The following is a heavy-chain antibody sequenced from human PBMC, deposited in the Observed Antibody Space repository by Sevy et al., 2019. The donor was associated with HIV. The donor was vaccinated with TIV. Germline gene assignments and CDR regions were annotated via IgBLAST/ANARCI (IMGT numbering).Heavy chain of an antibody. CDR2: IYSGGNT. CDR3: AGETLSGYYL. J-gene: IGHJ4*02. CDR1: GFTVSNNY. V-gene: IGHV3-53*01. D-gene: IGHD5-12*01. Sequence: GGSLRLSCAASGFTVSNNYISWVRQPPGKGLEWVSAIYSGGNTYYADSVKGRFTISRHNSKNTVYRQMKCLRAEDTVVYYCAGETLSGYYLWGQGTLVTVSS.